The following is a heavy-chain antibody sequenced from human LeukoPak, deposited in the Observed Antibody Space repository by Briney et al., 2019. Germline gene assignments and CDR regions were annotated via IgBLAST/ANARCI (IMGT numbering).Heavy chain of an antibody. J-gene: IGHJ4*02. CDR2: ISSASSTI. CDR3: ASRNHVPEDI. V-gene: IGHV3-48*02. Sequence: GGSLRLSCAASGFTFSAYSMNWVRQAPGKGLEWVSYISSASSTIYYADSVKGRFTISRDNDKNSLFLQMNSLRDEDTAVYYCASRNHVPEDIWGRGTLVTVSS. D-gene: IGHD1-14*01. CDR1: GFTFSAYS.